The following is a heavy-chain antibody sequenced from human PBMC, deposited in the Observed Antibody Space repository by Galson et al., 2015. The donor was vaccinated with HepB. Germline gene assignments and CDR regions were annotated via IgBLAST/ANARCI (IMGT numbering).Heavy chain of an antibody. CDR3: ARDGNGYYYVPFDL. J-gene: IGHJ3*01. D-gene: IGHD3-22*01. Sequence: SVKASCKASGYKFTSYGISWVRQAPGQGLEWMAWISAYNGDTNYAQKFHGRVTMTTDTSTSTAYMEPRSLRSDDTAVYYCARDGNGYYYVPFDLWGLGTKVTVSS. CDR1: GYKFTSYG. CDR2: ISAYNGDT. V-gene: IGHV1-18*01.